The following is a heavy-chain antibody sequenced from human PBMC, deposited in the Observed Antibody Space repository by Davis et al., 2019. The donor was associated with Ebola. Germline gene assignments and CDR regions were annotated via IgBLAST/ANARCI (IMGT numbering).Heavy chain of an antibody. V-gene: IGHV3-74*01. J-gene: IGHJ4*02. CDR2: INSDGSST. Sequence: HTGGSLRLSCAASGFTFSSYWMHWVRQAPGKGLVWVSRINSDGSSTSYADSVKGRFTISRDNAKNTLYLQMNSLRAEDTAVYYCARCNSAYERADLDYWGQGTLVTVSS. CDR3: ARCNSAYERADLDY. CDR1: GFTFSSYW. D-gene: IGHD5-12*01.